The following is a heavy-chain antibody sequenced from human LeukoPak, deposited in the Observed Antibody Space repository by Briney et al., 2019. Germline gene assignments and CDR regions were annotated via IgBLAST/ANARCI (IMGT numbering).Heavy chain of an antibody. D-gene: IGHD3-22*01. Sequence: PSETLSLTCAVYGGSFSGYYWSWIRQPPGKGLEWIGEINRSGSTNYNPSLKSRVTISVDTSKNQFSLKLSSVTAADTAVYYCASPPYYYDSSGYYHDAFDIWGQGTMVTVSP. V-gene: IGHV4-34*01. CDR3: ASPPYYYDSSGYYHDAFDI. J-gene: IGHJ3*02. CDR2: INRSGST. CDR1: GGSFSGYY.